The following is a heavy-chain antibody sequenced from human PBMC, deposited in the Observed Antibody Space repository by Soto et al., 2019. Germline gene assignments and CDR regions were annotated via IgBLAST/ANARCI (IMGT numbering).Heavy chain of an antibody. V-gene: IGHV3-21*01. Sequence: EVQLVESGGGLVKPGGSLRLSCAASGFTFSTYNMDWVRQAPGKGLEWVACISSRSSYIYYADSVKGRFTISRDNAKNSLYLQMNSLRAEDTAVYYCARADGSQQLAYWGQGTLVTVSS. CDR3: ARADGSQQLAY. CDR1: GFTFSTYN. D-gene: IGHD6-13*01. J-gene: IGHJ4*02. CDR2: ISSRSSYI.